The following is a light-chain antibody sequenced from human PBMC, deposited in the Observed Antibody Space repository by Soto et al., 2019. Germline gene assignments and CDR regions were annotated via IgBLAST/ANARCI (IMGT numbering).Light chain of an antibody. CDR1: QSLSSD. Sequence: EIVLTQSPATLSVSPGERATLACRASQSLSSDLAWYQQKPGQAPRLLMYGASTRATGIPARFSGSGSGTEFTLTISSLQSEDFAVYYCQQYNNWPPYTFGQGTKLEIK. CDR3: QQYNNWPPYT. CDR2: GAS. J-gene: IGKJ2*01. V-gene: IGKV3-15*01.